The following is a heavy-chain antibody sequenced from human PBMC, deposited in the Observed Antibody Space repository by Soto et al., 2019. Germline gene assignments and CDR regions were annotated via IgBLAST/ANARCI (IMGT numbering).Heavy chain of an antibody. CDR1: GGSVSRGHYY. CDR2: VSSYSGAT. J-gene: IGHJ4*02. D-gene: IGHD2-8*02. Sequence: SLPLPLTCTVSGGSVSRGHYYWTWIRQPPGKGLEWIAYVSSYSGATYYNPSLKSRVTISADTSANQFSLMVTSVTDADTDMEAGGILPSRHGVDDWGQGNLVTV. CDR3: GILPSRHGVDD. V-gene: IGHV4-30-4*01.